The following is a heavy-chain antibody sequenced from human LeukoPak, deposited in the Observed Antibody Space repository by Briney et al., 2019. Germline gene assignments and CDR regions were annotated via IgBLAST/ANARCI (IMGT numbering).Heavy chain of an antibody. CDR3: ARGGRTTGTMVTRYIDY. CDR2: INHSGGT. D-gene: IGHD1-1*01. CDR1: GGSFSGYY. Sequence: SETLSLTCAVYGGSFSGYYWSWIRQPPGKGLEWIGEINHSGGTNYNPSLKSRVTISVDTSKNPFSLKLSSVTAADTAVYYCARGGRTTGTMVTRYIDYWGQGTLVTVSS. J-gene: IGHJ4*02. V-gene: IGHV4-34*01.